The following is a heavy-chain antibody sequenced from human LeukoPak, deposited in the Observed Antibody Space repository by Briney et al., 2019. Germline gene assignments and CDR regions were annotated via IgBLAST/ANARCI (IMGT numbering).Heavy chain of an antibody. D-gene: IGHD4-11*01. CDR1: GYTFTSYD. CDR2: MNPNSGNI. V-gene: IGHV1-8*01. J-gene: IGHJ5*02. Sequence: ASVKVSCKASGYTFTSYDINWVRQATGQGLEWMGWMNPNSGNIGYAQKFQGRVTMTRNTSISTAYMELSSLRSEDTAVYYCARAGATVTLYNWFDPWGQGTLVTVSS. CDR3: ARAGATVTLYNWFDP.